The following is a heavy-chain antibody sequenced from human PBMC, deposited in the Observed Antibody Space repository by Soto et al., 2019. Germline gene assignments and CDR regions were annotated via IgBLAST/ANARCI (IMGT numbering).Heavy chain of an antibody. CDR3: SSHAITGTWAYDSGMDA. D-gene: IGHD1-7*01. J-gene: IGHJ6*02. CDR1: GGTFSSYA. Sequence: QVQLVQSGAEVKKPGSSVKVSSKASGGTFSSYAISWVRQAPGQGLECMGGIIPIFGTANYAQKFQGRVRITAEESTSTAYMELSSLRSEHTAVYYCSSHAITGTWAYDSGMDAWGQGTTVTVSS. V-gene: IGHV1-69*12. CDR2: IIPIFGTA.